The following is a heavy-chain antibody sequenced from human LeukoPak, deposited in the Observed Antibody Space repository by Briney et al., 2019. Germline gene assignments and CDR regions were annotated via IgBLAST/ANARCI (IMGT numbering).Heavy chain of an antibody. CDR1: GYAFTGNY. CDR3: ARGVLIGTESYSYGMDV. CDR2: INPNSGGI. D-gene: IGHD1-20*01. Sequence: ASVNVSCKASGYAFTGNYMHWVRQAPGQGLEWMGWINPNSGGINYAQKFQGRVTRTRDTSISAGFLDLSSLRPDDTAVYYCARGVLIGTESYSYGMDVWGQGTTVTVSS. J-gene: IGHJ6*02. V-gene: IGHV1-2*02.